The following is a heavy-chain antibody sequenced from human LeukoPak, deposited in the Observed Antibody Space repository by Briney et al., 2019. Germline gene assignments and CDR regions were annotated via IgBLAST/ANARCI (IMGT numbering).Heavy chain of an antibody. CDR1: GFTFSSYE. D-gene: IGHD3-10*02. CDR2: ISSSGSTI. CDR3: AELGITMIGDV. V-gene: IGHV3-48*03. Sequence: GGSLRHTCAASGFTFSSYEMNWVRQAPGKGLEWVSYISSSGSTIYYADSVKGRFTISRDNAKNSLYLQMNSLRAEDTAVYYCAELGITMIGDVWGKGTTVTISS. J-gene: IGHJ6*04.